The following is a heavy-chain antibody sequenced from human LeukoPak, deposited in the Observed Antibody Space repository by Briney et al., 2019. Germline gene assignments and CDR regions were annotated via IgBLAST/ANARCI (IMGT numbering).Heavy chain of an antibody. V-gene: IGHV3-74*01. CDR2: INSDGSST. J-gene: IGHJ3*02. CDR3: ARDYGKWELLSDDAFDI. CDR1: GFTFSSYW. D-gene: IGHD1-26*01. Sequence: PGGSLRLSCAASGFTFSSYWMHWVRQAPGKGLVWVSRINSDGSSTSYADSVKGRFTISRDNAKNTLYLQMNSLRAEDTAVYYCARDYGKWELLSDDAFDIWGQGTMVTVSS.